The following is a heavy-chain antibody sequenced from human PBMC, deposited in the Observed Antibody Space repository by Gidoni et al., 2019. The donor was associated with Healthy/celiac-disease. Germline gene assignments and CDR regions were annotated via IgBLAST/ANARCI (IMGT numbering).Heavy chain of an antibody. Sequence: EVQLLESGGGWVQPGGSLRLSCAASGFTFSSYAMSWVRQAPGKGLEWVSAISGSGGSTYYADSVKGRFTISRDNSKNTLYLQMNSLRAEDTAVYYCAKGVSDPYCSGGSCNLFDYWGQGTLVTVSS. V-gene: IGHV3-23*01. CDR3: AKGVSDPYCSGGSCNLFDY. D-gene: IGHD2-15*01. CDR2: ISGSGGST. J-gene: IGHJ4*02. CDR1: GFTFSSYA.